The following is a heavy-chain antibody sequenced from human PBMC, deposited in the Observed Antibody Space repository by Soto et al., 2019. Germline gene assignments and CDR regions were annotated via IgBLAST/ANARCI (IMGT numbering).Heavy chain of an antibody. J-gene: IGHJ5*02. Sequence: ASVKVSCKASGYTFTSYAMHWVRQAPGQRLEWMGWINAGNGNTKYSQKFQGRVTITRDTSASTAYMELSSLRSEDTAVYYCVRNPKVYAMINWFDPWGQGTLVTVSS. CDR2: INAGNGNT. CDR3: VRNPKVYAMINWFDP. D-gene: IGHD2-8*01. V-gene: IGHV1-3*01. CDR1: GYTFTSYA.